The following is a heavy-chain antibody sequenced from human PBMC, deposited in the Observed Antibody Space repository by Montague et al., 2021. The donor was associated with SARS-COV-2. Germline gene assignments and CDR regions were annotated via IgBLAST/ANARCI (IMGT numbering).Heavy chain of an antibody. V-gene: IGHV4-34*01. CDR1: GGSINDYY. J-gene: IGHJ3*01. CDR3: ASGQVAAFAILIVFPEAGALDP. CDR2: ITLSGNI. D-gene: IGHD2-21*01. Sequence: SETLSLTCAVYGGSINDYYWTWVCQRPGPGLEWNGEITLSGNIKYNQSLQSRVTMSVDKSKNQLSLKLTSATVADTATYYCASGQVAAFAILIVFPEAGALDPWGRGATVTVSS.